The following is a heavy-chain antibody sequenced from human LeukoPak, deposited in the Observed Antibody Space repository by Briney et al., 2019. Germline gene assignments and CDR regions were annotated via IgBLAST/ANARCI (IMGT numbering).Heavy chain of an antibody. J-gene: IGHJ5*02. D-gene: IGHD5-12*01. V-gene: IGHV4-39*01. CDR3: ARNQSSIHLAYSGHDRPGTYIWFDP. Sequence: PSGTLSLTCTVSGCSIISSTDYWGWIRRPPGKGLEWIVSIYYSGSTSYHPALKRRVTLSVDTSKNLFSLRMPSVTAADTAVYFCARNQSSIHLAYSGHDRPGTYIWFDPWGQGTLVTVSS. CDR2: IYYSGST. CDR1: GCSIISSTDY.